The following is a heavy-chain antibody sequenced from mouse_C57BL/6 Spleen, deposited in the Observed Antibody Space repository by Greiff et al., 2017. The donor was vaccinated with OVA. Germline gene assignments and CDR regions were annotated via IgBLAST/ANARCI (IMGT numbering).Heavy chain of an antibody. CDR2: INPNNGGT. V-gene: IGHV1-26*01. CDR3: ARGGDGYYVLFDY. D-gene: IGHD2-3*01. CDR1: GYTFTDYY. Sequence: EVQLQQSGPELVKPGASVKISCKASGYTFTDYYMNWVKQSHGKSLEWIGDINPNNGGTSYNQKFKGKATLTVDKSSSTAYMELRSLTSEDSAVYYCARGGDGYYVLFDYWGQGTTLTVSS. J-gene: IGHJ2*01.